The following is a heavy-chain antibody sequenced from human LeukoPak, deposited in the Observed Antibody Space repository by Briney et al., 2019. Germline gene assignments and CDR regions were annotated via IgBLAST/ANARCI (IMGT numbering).Heavy chain of an antibody. V-gene: IGHV1-8*01. D-gene: IGHD2-15*01. J-gene: IGHJ6*02. CDR3: ARALSFAATPGYYYGMDV. CDR2: MNPNSGNT. Sequence: ASVKVSCKASGHTFTSYDINWVRQATGQGLEWMGWMNPNSGNTGYAQKFQGRVTMTRNTSISTAYMELSSLRSEDTAVYYCARALSFAATPGYYYGMDVWGQGTTATVSS. CDR1: GHTFTSYD.